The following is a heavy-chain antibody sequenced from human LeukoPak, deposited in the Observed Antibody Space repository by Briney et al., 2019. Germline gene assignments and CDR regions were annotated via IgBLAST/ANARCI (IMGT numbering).Heavy chain of an antibody. V-gene: IGHV3-7*01. CDR2: IKQDGSEK. J-gene: IGHJ4*02. D-gene: IGHD3-22*01. Sequence: GGSLRLSCAASGFTFSSYWMSWVRQAPGRGLEWVANIKQDGSEKYYVDSVKGRFTISRDNAKNSLYLQMNSLRAEDTAVYYCARDGSPMIVVAIYLFDYWGQGTLVTVSS. CDR1: GFTFSSYW. CDR3: ARDGSPMIVVAIYLFDY.